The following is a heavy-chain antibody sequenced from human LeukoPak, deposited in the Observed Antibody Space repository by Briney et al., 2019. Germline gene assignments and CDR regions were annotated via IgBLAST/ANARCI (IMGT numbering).Heavy chain of an antibody. CDR1: GFNFSIYW. J-gene: IGHJ4*02. V-gene: IGHV3-7*01. D-gene: IGHD1-26*01. CDR3: ARHSGSYQRAFDY. Sequence: GGSLRLSCAASGFNFSIYWMSWVRQAPGRGLEWVANIKEDGSEKYYVDSVKGRFTISRDNAKNSLYLQMNSLRAEDTAVYYCARHSGSYQRAFDYWGQGTLVTVSS. CDR2: IKEDGSEK.